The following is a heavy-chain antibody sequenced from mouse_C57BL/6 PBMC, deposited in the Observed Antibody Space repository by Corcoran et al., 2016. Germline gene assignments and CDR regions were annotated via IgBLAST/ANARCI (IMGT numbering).Heavy chain of an antibody. CDR3: AREGALYGNYVFAY. J-gene: IGHJ3*01. CDR2: ISYDGSN. V-gene: IGHV3-6*01. Sequence: DVQLQESGPGLVKPSQSLSLTCSVTGYSITSGYYWNWIRQFPGNKLEWMGYISYDGSNNYNPSLKNRISITRDTSKNQFFLKLNSVTTEDTATYYCAREGALYGNYVFAYWGQGTLVTVSA. D-gene: IGHD2-1*01. CDR1: GYSITSGYY.